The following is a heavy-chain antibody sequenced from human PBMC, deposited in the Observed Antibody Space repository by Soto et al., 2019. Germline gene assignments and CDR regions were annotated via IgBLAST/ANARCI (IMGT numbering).Heavy chain of an antibody. D-gene: IGHD2-21*02. CDR3: ASQPCGGDCYLSYPDY. V-gene: IGHV3-23*01. CDR1: GFTFSSYA. J-gene: IGHJ4*02. CDR2: ISGSGGST. Sequence: GGSLRLSCAASGFTFSSYAMSWVRQAPGKGLEWVSAISGSGGSTYYADSVKGRFTISRDNAKNTLYLQMNSLRAEDTAVYYCASQPCGGDCYLSYPDYWGQGTLVTVSS.